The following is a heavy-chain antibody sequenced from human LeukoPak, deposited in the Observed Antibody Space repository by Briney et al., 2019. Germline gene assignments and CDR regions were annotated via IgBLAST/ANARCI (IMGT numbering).Heavy chain of an antibody. CDR2: INHSGNT. CDR3: ARGTIEYSSSSVRGWFYY. V-gene: IGHV4-34*01. J-gene: IGHJ4*02. D-gene: IGHD6-6*01. CDR1: GGSFSGYY. Sequence: SETLSLTCAVYGGSFSGYYWSWIRQPPGKGLEWIGEINHSGNTNYNPSLKSRVTISVDTSKNQFSLKLSSVTAADTAVYYCARGTIEYSSSSVRGWFYYWGQGTLVTVSS.